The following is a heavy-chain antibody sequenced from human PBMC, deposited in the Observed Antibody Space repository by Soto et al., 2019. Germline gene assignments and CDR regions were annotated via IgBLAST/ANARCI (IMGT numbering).Heavy chain of an antibody. Sequence: VXLSCAASAFTLKNYVIHWVRQAPCKGLEWVTMISHDGSATYYADAVQGRFTISRENSKGTVYLQMNTLRSDDTAIYYCAKDLYSSGWYNYFDPWGQGTLVTVSS. D-gene: IGHD6-19*01. J-gene: IGHJ5*02. CDR3: AKDLYSSGWYNYFDP. V-gene: IGHV3-30*18. CDR2: ISHDGSAT. CDR1: AFTLKNYV.